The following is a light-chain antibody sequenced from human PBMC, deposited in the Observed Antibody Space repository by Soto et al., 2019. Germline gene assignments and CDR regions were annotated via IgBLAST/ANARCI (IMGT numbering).Light chain of an antibody. CDR1: QGISSY. J-gene: IGKJ1*01. CDR3: QHYNSYSEA. V-gene: IGKV1-8*01. Sequence: AIRMTQSPSSFSASTGDRVTITCRASQGISSYLAWYQQKPGKAPKLLIYAASTLQSGVPSRFSGSGSGTDFTLTISSLQPEDFATYYCQHYNSYSEAFGQGTKVDIK. CDR2: AAS.